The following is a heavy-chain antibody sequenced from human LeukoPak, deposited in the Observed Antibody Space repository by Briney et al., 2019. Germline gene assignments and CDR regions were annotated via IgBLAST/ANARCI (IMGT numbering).Heavy chain of an antibody. V-gene: IGHV6-1*01. Sequence: SQTLSLTCAISGDSVSSNSATWNWIRQSPSRGLEWLGRTYYRSHWYNDYGTSVKSRININPDTSKNLFSLQLNSVTPEDTAVYYCARGYHYDSSGYPLGFDYWGQGTLVTVSS. CDR2: TYYRSHWYN. CDR1: GDSVSSNSAT. J-gene: IGHJ4*02. CDR3: ARGYHYDSSGYPLGFDY. D-gene: IGHD3-22*01.